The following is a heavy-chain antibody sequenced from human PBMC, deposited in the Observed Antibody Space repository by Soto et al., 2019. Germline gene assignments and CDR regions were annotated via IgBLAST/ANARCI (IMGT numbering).Heavy chain of an antibody. Sequence: EAQLLESGGGLVHPGGSLRISCAASGFTFTQYAMTWVRQAPGKGLQWVSAISGTGGSTYYADSVKGRFTVSRDNSKNTVYLQMNSLRAEDTALYYCAKETCGYSTSGYDMDVWGKGDHGHRHL. V-gene: IGHV3-23*01. D-gene: IGHD5-12*01. J-gene: IGHJ6*03. CDR1: GFTFTQYA. CDR3: AKETCGYSTSGYDMDV. CDR2: ISGTGGST.